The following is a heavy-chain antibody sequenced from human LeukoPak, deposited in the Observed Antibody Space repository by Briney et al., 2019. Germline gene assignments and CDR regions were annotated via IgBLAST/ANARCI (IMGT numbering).Heavy chain of an antibody. V-gene: IGHV3-74*01. CDR3: ARVRDYSGYDFDY. J-gene: IGHJ4*02. D-gene: IGHD5-12*01. CDR2: INSDGSST. CDR1: GLTFSSYW. Sequence: GGSLRLSCAASGLTFSSYWMHWVRQAPGKGLVWVSRINSDGSSTADSVKGRFTISRDNAKSTLYLQMNSLRVEDTAVYYCARVRDYSGYDFDYWGQGTLVTVSS.